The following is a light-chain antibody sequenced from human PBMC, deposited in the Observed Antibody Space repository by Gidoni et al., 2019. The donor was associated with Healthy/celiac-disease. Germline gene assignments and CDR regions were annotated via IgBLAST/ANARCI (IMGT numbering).Light chain of an antibody. CDR1: QSFLYSSNNQNY. CDR2: WAS. V-gene: IGKV4-1*01. J-gene: IGKJ2*01. CDR3: QQYYSTPPT. Sequence: DIVMTQSPDSLAVSLGERATINCKSSQSFLYSSNNQNYLAWYQQKPGQPPKLLIYWASTRESGVPDRFSGSGSGTDFTLTISSLQAEDVAVYYCQQYYSTPPTFGQGTKLEIK.